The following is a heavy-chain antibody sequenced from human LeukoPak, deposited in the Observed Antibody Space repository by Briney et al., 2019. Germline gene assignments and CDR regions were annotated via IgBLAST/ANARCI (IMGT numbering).Heavy chain of an antibody. J-gene: IGHJ5*02. Sequence: GGSLRPSCAASGFTFDDYGVSWVRQAPGKGLEWVSGINWNGGSTGYADSVKGRFTISRDNSKNTLYLQMNSLRAEDTAVYYCAKDPGYCSSTSCYPNWFDPWGQGTLVTVSS. CDR3: AKDPGYCSSTSCYPNWFDP. V-gene: IGHV3-20*04. D-gene: IGHD2-2*01. CDR2: INWNGGST. CDR1: GFTFDDYG.